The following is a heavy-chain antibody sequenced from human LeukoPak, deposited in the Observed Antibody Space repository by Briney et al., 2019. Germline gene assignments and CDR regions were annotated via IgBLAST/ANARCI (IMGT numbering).Heavy chain of an antibody. D-gene: IGHD4-17*01. CDR3: ARDRDYGDSGRASDI. Sequence: KPSETLSPTCTVSGGSVRSYSYYWTWIRQPPGKGLEWIGYIHYSGSTNYNPSLKSRVTISLDTSKNQFSLKLTSVTAADTAVYYCARDRDYGDSGRASDIWGQGTSVTVSS. CDR2: IHYSGST. CDR1: GGSVRSYSYY. J-gene: IGHJ3*02. V-gene: IGHV4-61*01.